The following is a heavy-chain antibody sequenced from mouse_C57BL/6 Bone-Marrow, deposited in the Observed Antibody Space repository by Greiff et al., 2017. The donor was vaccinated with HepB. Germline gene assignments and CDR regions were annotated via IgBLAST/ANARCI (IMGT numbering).Heavy chain of an antibody. Sequence: QVQLQQPVAELVMPGASVKLSCKASGYTFTSYWMHWVKQRPGQGLEWIGEIDPSDSYTNYNQKFKGKSTLTVDKSSSTAYMQLSSLTSEDSAVYYCARPGYPWYFDVWGTGTTVTVSS. CDR3: ARPGYPWYFDV. J-gene: IGHJ1*03. D-gene: IGHD2-2*01. CDR2: IDPSDSYT. V-gene: IGHV1-69*01. CDR1: GYTFTSYW.